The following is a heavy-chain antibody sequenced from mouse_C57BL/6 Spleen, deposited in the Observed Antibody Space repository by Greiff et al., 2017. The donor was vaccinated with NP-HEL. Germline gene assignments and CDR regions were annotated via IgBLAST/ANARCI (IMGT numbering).Heavy chain of an antibody. CDR1: GFTFSDYG. Sequence: EVQGVESGGGLVKPGGSLKLSCAASGFTFSDYGMHWVRQAPEKGLEWVAYISSGSSTIYYADTVKGRFTISRDNAKNTLFLQMTSLRSEDTAMYYCARGGYGSSYRAMDYWGQGTSVTVSS. J-gene: IGHJ4*01. CDR3: ARGGYGSSYRAMDY. V-gene: IGHV5-17*01. D-gene: IGHD1-1*01. CDR2: ISSGSSTI.